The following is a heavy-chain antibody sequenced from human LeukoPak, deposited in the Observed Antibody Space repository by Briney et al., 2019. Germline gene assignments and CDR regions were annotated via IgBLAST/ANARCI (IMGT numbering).Heavy chain of an antibody. D-gene: IGHD2-2*02. V-gene: IGHV4-59*01. CDR3: ARGRRVPAAIPGAKPLDP. Sequence: SETLSLTCTVSGGSISSYYWSWIRQPPGKGLEWIGYIYYSGSTNYNPSLKSRVTISVDTSKNQFSLKLSSVTAADTAVYYCARGRRVPAAIPGAKPLDPWGQGTLVTVSS. CDR2: IYYSGST. J-gene: IGHJ5*02. CDR1: GGSISSYY.